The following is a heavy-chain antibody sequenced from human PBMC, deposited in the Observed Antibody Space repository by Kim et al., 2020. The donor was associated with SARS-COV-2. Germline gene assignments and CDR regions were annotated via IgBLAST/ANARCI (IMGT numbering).Heavy chain of an antibody. D-gene: IGHD3-10*01. Sequence: SETLSLTCIVSDDSISSGSYYWGWIRQPPGKGLEWIGSMYYSGSTYYNPSLKSRVTISVDTSKSQLSLKLSSVTAADTAVYYCARHELVSGSHFYYGGQG. CDR2: MYYSGST. V-gene: IGHV4-39*01. CDR1: DDSISSGSYY. CDR3: ARHELVSGSHFYY. J-gene: IGHJ4*02.